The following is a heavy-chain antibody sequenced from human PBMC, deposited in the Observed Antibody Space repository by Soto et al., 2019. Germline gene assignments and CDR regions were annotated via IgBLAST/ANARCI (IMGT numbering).Heavy chain of an antibody. J-gene: IGHJ4*02. CDR3: AKDRGGRYYDFWSGYYFY. D-gene: IGHD3-3*01. CDR1: GFTFSSYA. Sequence: GGSLKLSCAASGFTFSSYAMSWGRQAPGKGLEWVSAISGSGGSTYYADSVKGRFTISRDNSKNTLYLQMNSLRAEDTAVYYCAKDRGGRYYDFWSGYYFYWGQGTLVPVSS. V-gene: IGHV3-23*01. CDR2: ISGSGGST.